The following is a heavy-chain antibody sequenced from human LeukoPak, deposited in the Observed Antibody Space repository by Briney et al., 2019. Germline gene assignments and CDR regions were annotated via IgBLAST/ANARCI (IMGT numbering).Heavy chain of an antibody. CDR3: ARAVPSGNTYGTFDF. CDR2: VFHSGNT. J-gene: IGHJ4*02. V-gene: IGHV4-38-2*02. CDR1: GYSISIGYH. Sequence: SETLSLTCIVSGYSISIGYHWGWIRQPPGKGLEWIGSVFHSGNTYYNPSLKSRVIISVDTSKNQFSLNLSSVTATDTAVYYCARAVPSGNTYGTFDFWGQGTLVTVSS. D-gene: IGHD5-18*01.